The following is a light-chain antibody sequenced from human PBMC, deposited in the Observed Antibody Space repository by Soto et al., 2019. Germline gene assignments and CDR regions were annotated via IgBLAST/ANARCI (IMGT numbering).Light chain of an antibody. J-gene: IGKJ4*01. CDR2: DAS. CDR1: QNVSNY. V-gene: IGKV1-33*01. Sequence: DIQMTQSPSSLSASVGDRVTITCQASQNVSNYLNWYQQKPGKAPKLLIYDASNLETGVPSRFSGSGSGTDFTFTISSFEAEAIATYYCYKYDNPPLTFGGGTKVEIK. CDR3: YKYDNPPLT.